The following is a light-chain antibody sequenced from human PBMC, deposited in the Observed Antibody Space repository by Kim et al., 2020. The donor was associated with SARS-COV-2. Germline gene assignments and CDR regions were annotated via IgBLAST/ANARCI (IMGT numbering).Light chain of an antibody. CDR2: GAS. Sequence: PGERATLSCRASQSVSSNYLAGYQQKPGQAPRPLIYGASSRATGIPDRFSGSGSGTDFTLTVSRLEPEDFAVYYCQQYGSSPLYTFGQGTKLEI. CDR1: QSVSSNY. V-gene: IGKV3-20*01. CDR3: QQYGSSPLYT. J-gene: IGKJ2*01.